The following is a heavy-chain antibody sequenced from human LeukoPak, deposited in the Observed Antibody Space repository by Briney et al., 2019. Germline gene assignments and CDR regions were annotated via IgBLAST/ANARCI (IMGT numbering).Heavy chain of an antibody. Sequence: PSETLSLTCTVSGGSISSYYWSRIRQPPGKGLEWIGYIYYSGSTNYNPSLKSRVTISVDTSKNQFSLKLSSVTAADTAVYYCARHKYGSGSYFDYWGQGTLVTVSS. CDR3: ARHKYGSGSYFDY. J-gene: IGHJ4*02. V-gene: IGHV4-59*01. CDR1: GGSISSYY. D-gene: IGHD3-10*01. CDR2: IYYSGST.